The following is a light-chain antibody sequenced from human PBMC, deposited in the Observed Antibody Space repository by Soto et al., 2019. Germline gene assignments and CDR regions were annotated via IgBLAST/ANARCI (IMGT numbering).Light chain of an antibody. Sequence: QSALTQPPSVSGSPGQSVTISCTGTSSDVGSYNRVSWYQQPPGTAPKLMIYEVSNRPSGVPDRFSGSKSGNTASLTISGXXXEDEADYYCSSYTSSSTWVFGTGTKLTVL. CDR1: SSDVGSYNR. CDR2: EVS. CDR3: SSYTSSSTWV. V-gene: IGLV2-18*02. J-gene: IGLJ1*01.